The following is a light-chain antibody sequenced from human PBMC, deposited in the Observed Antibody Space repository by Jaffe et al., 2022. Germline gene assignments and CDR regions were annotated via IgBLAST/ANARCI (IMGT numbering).Light chain of an antibody. CDR1: SSNIGNNY. Sequence: QSVLTQPPSVSAAPGQKVTISCSGSSSNIGNNYVSWYQHLPGTAPKLLIYENNKRPSGIPDRFSGSRSGTSATLGITGLQTGDEADYYCGTWDSGLRAGVFGGGTKLTVL. CDR2: ENN. V-gene: IGLV1-51*02. J-gene: IGLJ2*01. CDR3: GTWDSGLRAGV.